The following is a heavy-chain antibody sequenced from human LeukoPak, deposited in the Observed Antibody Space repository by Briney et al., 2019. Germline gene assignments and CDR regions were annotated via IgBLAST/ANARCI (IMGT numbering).Heavy chain of an antibody. D-gene: IGHD3-22*01. CDR2: ISGSGGST. Sequence: TGGSLRLSCAASGFTFSSYAMSWVRKAPGKGLEWVSAISGSGGSTYYADSVKGRFTISRDNSKNTLYLQMNSLRAEDTAVYYCAEPEGGYYDIRPDWGQGTLVTVSS. CDR1: GFTFSSYA. J-gene: IGHJ4*02. CDR3: AEPEGGYYDIRPD. V-gene: IGHV3-23*01.